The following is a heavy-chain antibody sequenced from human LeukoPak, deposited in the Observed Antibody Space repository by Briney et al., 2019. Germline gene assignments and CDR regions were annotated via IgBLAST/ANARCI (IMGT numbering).Heavy chain of an antibody. Sequence: GGSLRLSCVASGFTFSSYWVHWVRQAPEKRLLWVSRMNWDGSRTTYADSAKGRFAISRDNAKNTLYLQMNSLTSDDTAVYYCAREDPRTGYWFFDLWGRGTLVTVSS. CDR3: AREDPRTGYWFFDL. V-gene: IGHV3-74*01. CDR1: GFTFSSYW. J-gene: IGHJ2*01. CDR2: MNWDGSRT.